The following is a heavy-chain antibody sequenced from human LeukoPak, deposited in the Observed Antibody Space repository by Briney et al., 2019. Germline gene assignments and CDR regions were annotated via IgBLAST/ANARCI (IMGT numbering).Heavy chain of an antibody. Sequence: ASVKVSCKASGYTFTGYYMHWVRQAPGQGLEWMGWINPNSGGTNYAQKFQGRVTMTRDTSISTAYMELSRLRSDDTAVYYCARAAIGYSTYNWLDPWGQGTLVTVSS. CDR1: GYTFTGYY. V-gene: IGHV1-2*02. J-gene: IGHJ5*02. CDR2: INPNSGGT. CDR3: ARAAIGYSTYNWLDP. D-gene: IGHD5-18*01.